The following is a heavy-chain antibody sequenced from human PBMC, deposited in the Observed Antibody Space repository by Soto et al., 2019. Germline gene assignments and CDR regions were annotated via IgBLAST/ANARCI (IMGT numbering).Heavy chain of an antibody. V-gene: IGHV3-64D*08. J-gene: IGHJ6*02. Sequence: GGSLRLSCSASGFTFSSYAMHWVRQAPGKGLEYVSAISSNGGSTYYADSVKGRFTISRDNSKNTLYLQMRSLRAEDTAVYYCVKIDIVVVVDYYGMDVWGQGTTVTVTS. CDR2: ISSNGGST. CDR1: GFTFSSYA. CDR3: VKIDIVVVVDYYGMDV. D-gene: IGHD2-2*01.